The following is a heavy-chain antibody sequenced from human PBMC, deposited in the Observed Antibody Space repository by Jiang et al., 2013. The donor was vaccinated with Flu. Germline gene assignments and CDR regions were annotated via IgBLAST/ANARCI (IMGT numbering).Heavy chain of an antibody. CDR1: GYTFTDHF. CDR3: VTPVHRFNY. Sequence: SGAEVKKPGATVKISCKISGYTFTDHFMHWAQQAPGKGFEWVGLIDPEDGEAVYAEKFQGRLTITADTSTDTTYMELSSLRSDDTAVYYCVTPVHRFNYWGRGTLVTVSS. D-gene: IGHD1-1*01. CDR2: IDPEDGEA. J-gene: IGHJ4*02. V-gene: IGHV1-69-2*01.